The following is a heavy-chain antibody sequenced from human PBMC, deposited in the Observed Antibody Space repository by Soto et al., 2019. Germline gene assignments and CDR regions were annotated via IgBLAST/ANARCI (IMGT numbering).Heavy chain of an antibody. CDR3: AKNVWGITIFGGMDV. V-gene: IGHV3-23*01. Sequence: EVQLLESGGGLVQPGGSLRLSCAASGFTFSSYARSWVRQAPGKGLEWVSAISGSGGSTYYAASVKGRFTISRDNSKNTLYLQMNSLRAEDTAVYYCAKNVWGITIFGGMDVWGQGTTVTVSS. CDR1: GFTFSSYA. D-gene: IGHD3-9*01. J-gene: IGHJ6*02. CDR2: ISGSGGST.